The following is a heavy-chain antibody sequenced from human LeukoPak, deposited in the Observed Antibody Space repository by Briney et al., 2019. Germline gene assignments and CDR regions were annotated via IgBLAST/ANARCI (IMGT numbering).Heavy chain of an antibody. V-gene: IGHV1-2*02. Sequence: GASVKVSCKASGGTFSSYAISWVRRAPGQGLEWMGWINPNSGGTNYAQKFQGRVTMTRDTSIGSAYMELSRLRSDDSAVYYCARDESDDRSGFYYFNYWGQGTLVTVSS. CDR2: INPNSGGT. CDR3: ARDESDDRSGFYYFNY. CDR1: GGTFSSYA. J-gene: IGHJ4*02. D-gene: IGHD3-22*01.